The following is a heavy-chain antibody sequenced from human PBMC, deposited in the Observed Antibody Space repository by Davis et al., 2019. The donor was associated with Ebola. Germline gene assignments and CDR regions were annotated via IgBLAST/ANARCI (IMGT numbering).Heavy chain of an antibody. CDR3: ARGAYSSSWLVEYYYGMDV. V-gene: IGHV3-23*01. CDR1: VITFSSYA. D-gene: IGHD6-13*01. CDR2: ISGSGGST. Sequence: GGSLRLSCTDSVITFSSYAMTWVRQAPGKGLEWVSAISGSGGSTYYADSVKGRFTISRDNSKKTLYLQMNSLRAEDTAVYYCARGAYSSSWLVEYYYGMDVWGQGTTVTVSS. J-gene: IGHJ6*02.